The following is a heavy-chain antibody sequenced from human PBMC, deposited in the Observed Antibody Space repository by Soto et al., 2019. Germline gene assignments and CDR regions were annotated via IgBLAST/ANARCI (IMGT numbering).Heavy chain of an antibody. CDR2: IRSKANSYAT. CDR1: GFTFSGSA. J-gene: IGHJ6*03. V-gene: IGHV3-73*01. CDR3: TRHLDDILTGYGYYYYMDV. Sequence: GGSLRLSCAASGFTFSGSAMHWVRQASGKGLEWVGRIRSKANSYATAYAASVKGRFTISRDDSKNTAYLQMNSLKTEDTVVYYCTRHLDDILTGYGYYYYMDVWGKGTTVTVSS. D-gene: IGHD3-9*01.